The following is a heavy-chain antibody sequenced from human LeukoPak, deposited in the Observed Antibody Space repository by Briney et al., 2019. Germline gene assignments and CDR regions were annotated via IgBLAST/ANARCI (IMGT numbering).Heavy chain of an antibody. Sequence: SEILSLTCTVSGGSISSNSYYWGWIRQPPGKGLEWIGNIYYIGSTYYNPSLKSRVTISVDTSKNQFSLKLSSVTAADTVVYYCARGLIGRDGLTFQHWGQGTLVTVSS. CDR1: GGSISSNSYY. J-gene: IGHJ1*01. CDR2: IYYIGST. CDR3: ARGLIGRDGLTFQH. V-gene: IGHV4-39*07. D-gene: IGHD5-24*01.